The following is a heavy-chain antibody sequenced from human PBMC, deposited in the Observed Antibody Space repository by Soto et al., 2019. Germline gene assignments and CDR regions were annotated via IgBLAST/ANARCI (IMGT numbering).Heavy chain of an antibody. V-gene: IGHV1-69*06. Sequence: GASVKVSCKASGGTFSSYAISWVRQAPGQGLEWMGGIIPIFGTANYAQKFQGRVTITADKSTSTAYMELSSLRSEDTAVYYCARIDSSGSYYLLSRRESDYGMDVWGQGTTVTVSS. D-gene: IGHD3-10*01. CDR3: ARIDSSGSYYLLSRRESDYGMDV. CDR1: GGTFSSYA. CDR2: IIPIFGTA. J-gene: IGHJ6*02.